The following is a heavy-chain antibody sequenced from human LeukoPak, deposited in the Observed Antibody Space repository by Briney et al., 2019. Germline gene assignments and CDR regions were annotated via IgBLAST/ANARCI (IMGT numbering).Heavy chain of an antibody. CDR1: GGSISSGGYS. V-gene: IGHV4-30-2*01. CDR2: IYHSRST. D-gene: IGHD4-17*01. CDR3: ARSTTVTTFDY. J-gene: IGHJ4*02. Sequence: SQTLSLTCAVSGGSISSGGYSWSWIRQPPGKGLEWIGYIYHSRSTYYNPSLKSRVTISVDRSKNQFSLKLSSVTAADTAVYYCARSTTVTTFDYWGQGTLVTVSS.